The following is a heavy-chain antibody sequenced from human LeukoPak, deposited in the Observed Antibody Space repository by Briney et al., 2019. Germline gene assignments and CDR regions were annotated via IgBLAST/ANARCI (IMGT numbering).Heavy chain of an antibody. CDR2: IYYSGST. CDR1: GGSISSYY. Sequence: PSETLSLTCTVSGGSISSYYWSWIRQPPGKGLEWIGYIYYSGSTNYNPSLESRVTISVDTSKNQFSLKLSSVTAADTAVYYCARDNYLSWFDPWGQGTLVTVSS. D-gene: IGHD5-24*01. J-gene: IGHJ5*02. V-gene: IGHV4-59*12. CDR3: ARDNYLSWFDP.